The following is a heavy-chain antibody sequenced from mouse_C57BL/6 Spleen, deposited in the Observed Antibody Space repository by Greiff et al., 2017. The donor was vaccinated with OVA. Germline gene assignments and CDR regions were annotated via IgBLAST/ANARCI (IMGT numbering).Heavy chain of an antibody. CDR2: ISSGGSYT. D-gene: IGHD2-2*01. J-gene: IGHJ4*01. Sequence: EVKVVESGGDLVKPGGSLKLSCAASGFTFSSYGMSWVRQTPDKRLEWVATISSGGSYTYYPDSVKGRFTISRDNAKNTLYLQMSSLKSEDTAMYYCARDGYGGAYYAMDYWGQGTSVTVSS. CDR1: GFTFSSYG. V-gene: IGHV5-6*01. CDR3: ARDGYGGAYYAMDY.